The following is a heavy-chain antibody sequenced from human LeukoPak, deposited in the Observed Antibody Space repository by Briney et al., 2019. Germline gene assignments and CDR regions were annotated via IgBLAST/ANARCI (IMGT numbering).Heavy chain of an antibody. CDR2: IRSKAYGGTT. CDR1: GFTFGDYA. CDR3: TRVDEGRWLHDYYFDY. J-gene: IGHJ4*02. V-gene: IGHV3-49*03. Sequence: GGSLRLSCTASGFTFGDYAMSWFRQAPGKGLEWVGFIRSKAYGGTTEYAASVKGRFTISRDDSKSIAYLQMNSLKTEDTAVYYCTRVDEGRWLHDYYFDYWGQGTLVTVSS. D-gene: IGHD5-24*01.